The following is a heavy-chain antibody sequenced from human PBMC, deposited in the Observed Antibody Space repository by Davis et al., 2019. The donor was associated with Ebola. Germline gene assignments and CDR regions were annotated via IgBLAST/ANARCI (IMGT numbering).Heavy chain of an antibody. CDR2: IYTSGAT. CDR3: AKASSGWWGGDFDY. J-gene: IGHJ4*02. Sequence: PGGSLRLSCAASGLTVSDNYMSWVRQAPGKGLECVSVIYTSGATKYADSVTGRFTISRDNSKNTLYLQMNSLRAEDTAVYYCAKASSGWWGGDFDYWGQGTLVTVSS. CDR1: GLTVSDNY. D-gene: IGHD6-19*01. V-gene: IGHV3-53*01.